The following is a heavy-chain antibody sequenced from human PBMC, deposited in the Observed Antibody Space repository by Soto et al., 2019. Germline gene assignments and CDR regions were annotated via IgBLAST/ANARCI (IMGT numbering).Heavy chain of an antibody. V-gene: IGHV3-23*01. J-gene: IGHJ4*02. CDR1: GFTFSSYA. D-gene: IGHD2-15*01. Sequence: GGSLRLSCAASGFTFSSYAMSWVRQAPGKGLEWVSAISGSGGSTYYADSVKGRFTISRDNSKNTLYLQMNSLRAEDTAVYYCASWYCSGGSCYWEPFDYWGQGTLVTVSS. CDR3: ASWYCSGGSCYWEPFDY. CDR2: ISGSGGST.